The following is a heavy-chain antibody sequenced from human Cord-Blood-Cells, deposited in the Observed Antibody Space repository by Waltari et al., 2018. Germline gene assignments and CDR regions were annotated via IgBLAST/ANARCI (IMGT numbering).Heavy chain of an antibody. J-gene: IGHJ6*03. CDR3: ARDREVATIVRDYYYYMDV. CDR1: GYTFTGYY. D-gene: IGHD5-12*01. Sequence: QVQLVQSGAEVKKPGASVKVSCKASGYTFTGYYMHWVRQAPGHGLEWMGWINPNSGGTNYAQKFQGRVTMTRDTSISTAYMELSRLRSDDTAVYYCARDREVATIVRDYYYYMDVWGKGTTVTVSS. CDR2: INPNSGGT. V-gene: IGHV1-2*02.